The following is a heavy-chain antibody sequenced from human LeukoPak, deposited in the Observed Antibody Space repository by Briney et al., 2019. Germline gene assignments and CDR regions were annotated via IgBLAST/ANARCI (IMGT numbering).Heavy chain of an antibody. CDR2: INPNSGGT. J-gene: IGHJ6*03. Sequence: ASVKVSCKASGYTFTGYYMHWVRQPPGQGLEWMGWINPNSGGTNYAQKFQGRVNMTRDTSISTAYMELGRLRSDDTAVYYCARDLYYYYMDVWGKGTTVTVSS. V-gene: IGHV1-2*02. CDR1: GYTFTGYY. CDR3: ARDLYYYYMDV.